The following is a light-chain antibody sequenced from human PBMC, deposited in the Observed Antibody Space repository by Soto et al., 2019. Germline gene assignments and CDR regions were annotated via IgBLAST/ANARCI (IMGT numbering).Light chain of an antibody. J-gene: IGKJ5*01. CDR3: QQYGTSAPST. CDR2: DAS. V-gene: IGKV3-20*01. CDR1: QSVSNNE. Sequence: EIVLTQSPGTLSLSPGERATLSCRASQSVSNNELAWYQQKPGQAPSLLIYDASSRATGIPDRFSGSGSGTDFTLIISRLEPEDFGMYYCQQYGTSAPSTFGQGTQVEIE.